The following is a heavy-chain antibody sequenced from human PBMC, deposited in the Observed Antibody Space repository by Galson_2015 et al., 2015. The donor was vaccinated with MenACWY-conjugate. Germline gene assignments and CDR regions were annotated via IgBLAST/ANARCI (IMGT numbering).Heavy chain of an antibody. CDR2: INAGNGNT. Sequence: SVKVSCKASGYTFTSYAMHWVRQAPGQRLEWMGWINAGNGNTKYSQKFQGRVTITRDTSASTAYMELSSLRSEDTAVYYCARGGWGIERGVNDYWGQGTLVTVSS. CDR1: GYTFTSYA. D-gene: IGHD6-13*01. CDR3: ARGGWGIERGVNDY. V-gene: IGHV1-3*01. J-gene: IGHJ4*02.